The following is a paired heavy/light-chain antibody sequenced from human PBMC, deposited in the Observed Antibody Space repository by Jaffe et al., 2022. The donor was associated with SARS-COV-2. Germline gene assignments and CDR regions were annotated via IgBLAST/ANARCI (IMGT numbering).Light chain of an antibody. CDR3: MQGTHWPWT. Sequence: DVVMTQSPLSLPVTLGQPASISCRSSQSLVYSDGNTYLNWFQQRPGQSPRRLIYKVSNRDSGVPDRFSGSGSGTDFTLKISRVEAEDVGVYYCMQGTHWPWTFGQGTKVEIK. J-gene: IGKJ1*01. CDR1: QSLVYSDGNTY. V-gene: IGKV2-30*01. CDR2: KVS.
Heavy chain of an antibody. V-gene: IGHV1-69*02. D-gene: IGHD3-22*01. Sequence: QVQLVQSGAEVKKPGSSVKVSCKASGGTFSSYTISWVRQAPGQGLEWMGRIIPILGIANYAQKFQGRVTITADKSTSTAYMELSSLRSEDTAVYYCARLQYYYDSSGPAEYFQHWGQGTLVTVSS. CDR1: GGTFSSYT. CDR2: IIPILGIA. J-gene: IGHJ1*01. CDR3: ARLQYYYDSSGPAEYFQH.